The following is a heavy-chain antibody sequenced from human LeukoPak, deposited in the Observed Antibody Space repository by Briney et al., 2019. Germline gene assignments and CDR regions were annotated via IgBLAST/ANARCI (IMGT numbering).Heavy chain of an antibody. Sequence: PSETLSLTCTVSGGSISSWSWSWIWQPPGKGLEWIGHIYESGSTDYNPSLKSRVTMSVDTSKNQFSLKLNSVTAADTAVYYCARETRLMGYSSGLGFNYWGQGTLVTVSS. CDR3: ARETRLMGYSSGLGFNY. CDR1: GGSISSWS. D-gene: IGHD6-19*01. J-gene: IGHJ4*02. V-gene: IGHV4-59*01. CDR2: IYESGST.